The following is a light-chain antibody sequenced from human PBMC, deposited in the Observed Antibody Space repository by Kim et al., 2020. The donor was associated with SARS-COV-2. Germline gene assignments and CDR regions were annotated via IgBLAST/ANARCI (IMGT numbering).Light chain of an antibody. CDR2: GRN. CDR1: SLRSYY. Sequence: SSELTQDPAVSVALGQTVRITCQGDSLRSYYASWYQQKPGQAPVLVIYGRNNRPSGIPDRFSGSTSGNTASLTITGAQEEDEADYYCKSRDSSGNVVFGGGTQLTVL. V-gene: IGLV3-19*01. J-gene: IGLJ2*01. CDR3: KSRDSSGNVV.